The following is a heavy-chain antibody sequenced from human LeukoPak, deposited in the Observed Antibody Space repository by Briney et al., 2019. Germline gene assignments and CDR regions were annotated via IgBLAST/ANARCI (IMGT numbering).Heavy chain of an antibody. D-gene: IGHD1-1*01. CDR3: ARRARYADAFDI. Sequence: SETLSLTCTVSGGSISSYYWSWIRQPPGKGLEWIGYIYYSGSTNYNPSLKGRVTISVDTSKNQFSLKLSSVTAADTAVYYCARRARYADAFDIWGQGTMVTVSS. V-gene: IGHV4-59*01. J-gene: IGHJ3*02. CDR1: GGSISSYY. CDR2: IYYSGST.